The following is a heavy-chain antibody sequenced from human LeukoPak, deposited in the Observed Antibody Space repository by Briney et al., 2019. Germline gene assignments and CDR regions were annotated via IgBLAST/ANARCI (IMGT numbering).Heavy chain of an antibody. Sequence: GASVKVSCKASGYTFTGYYMHWVRQAPGQGLEWMGWINPNSGGTNYAQKFRGRVTMTRDTSISTAYMELSRLRSDDTAVYYCARDESDIVLMVYASLDYWGQGTLVTVSS. D-gene: IGHD2-8*01. CDR2: INPNSGGT. V-gene: IGHV1-2*02. J-gene: IGHJ4*02. CDR3: ARDESDIVLMVYASLDY. CDR1: GYTFTGYY.